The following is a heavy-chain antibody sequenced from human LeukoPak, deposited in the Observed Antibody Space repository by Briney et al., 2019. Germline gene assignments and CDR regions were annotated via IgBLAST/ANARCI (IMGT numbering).Heavy chain of an antibody. J-gene: IGHJ4*02. Sequence: ASVKVSCKASGGTFSSYAFSWMRHAPGPGLEWMGRIIPIYDPVDYEQRFQGRVTITTDESTNTVYMEQSSLRYEDTAVYYCAREPLGCGGDCHFDYWGQGTLVTVSS. CDR2: IIPIYDPV. V-gene: IGHV1-69*05. CDR1: GGTFSSYA. D-gene: IGHD2-21*02. CDR3: AREPLGCGGDCHFDY.